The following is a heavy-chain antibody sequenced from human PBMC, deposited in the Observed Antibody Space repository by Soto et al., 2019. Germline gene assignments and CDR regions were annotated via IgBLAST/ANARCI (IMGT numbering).Heavy chain of an antibody. CDR1: GFTFSSYG. V-gene: IGHV3-30*18. D-gene: IGHD3-3*01. J-gene: IGHJ6*02. CDR3: AKDTIFGVALTQAYGMDV. CDR2: ISYDGSNK. Sequence: GGSLRLSCAASGFTFSSYGMHWVRQAPGKGLEWVAVISYDGSNKYYADSVKGRFTISRDNSKNTLYLQMNSLRAEDTAVYYCAKDTIFGVALTQAYGMDVWGQGTTVTVSS.